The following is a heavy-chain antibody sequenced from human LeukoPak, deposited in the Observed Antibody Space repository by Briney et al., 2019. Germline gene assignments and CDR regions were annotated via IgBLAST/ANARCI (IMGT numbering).Heavy chain of an antibody. V-gene: IGHV3-73*01. CDR3: TRGIGYCSGGSCYFDY. J-gene: IGHJ4*02. D-gene: IGHD2-15*01. Sequence: GGSLRLSCAAPGFTFSGSAMHWVRQASGKGLEWVGRIRSKANSYATAYAASVKGRFTISRDDSKNTAYLQMNSLKTEDTAVYYCTRGIGYCSGGSCYFDYWGQGTLVTVSS. CDR2: IRSKANSYAT. CDR1: GFTFSGSA.